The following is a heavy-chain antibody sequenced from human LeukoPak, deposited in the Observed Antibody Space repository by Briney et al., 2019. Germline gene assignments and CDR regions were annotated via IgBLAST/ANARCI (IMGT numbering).Heavy chain of an antibody. D-gene: IGHD6-13*01. CDR3: ARVGRGIAAPFDY. CDR2: IYSGGST. Sequence: AGGSLRLSCAASGFTVSSNYMSWVRQAPGQGMDWVSVIYSGGSTYYADSVKRRFTISRDNSKNTLYLQMSSLRAEDTAVYYCARVGRGIAAPFDYWGQGTLVTVSS. V-gene: IGHV3-66*02. CDR1: GFTVSSNY. J-gene: IGHJ4*02.